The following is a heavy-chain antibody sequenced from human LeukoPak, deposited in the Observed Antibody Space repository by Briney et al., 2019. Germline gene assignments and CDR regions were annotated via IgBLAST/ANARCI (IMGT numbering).Heavy chain of an antibody. CDR1: EFTFTSYE. D-gene: IGHD5-24*01. V-gene: IGHV3-48*03. Sequence: GGSLRLSCAASEFTFTSYEMNWVRQAPGKGLEWVSYISSSGSTIYYADSVKGRFTISRGNSKNTLYLQMNSLRAEDTAVYYCAKRRDGYNYFDYWGQGTLVTVSS. J-gene: IGHJ4*02. CDR2: ISSSGSTI. CDR3: AKRRDGYNYFDY.